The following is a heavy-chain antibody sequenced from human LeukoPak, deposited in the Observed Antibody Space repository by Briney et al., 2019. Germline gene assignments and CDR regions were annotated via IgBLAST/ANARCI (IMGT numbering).Heavy chain of an antibody. Sequence: PSETLSLTCTVSGGSISSHYWSWIRQPPGKGLEWSGYIYYSGSTNYNPSLKSRVTISVDTSKNQFSLKLISVTAADTAVYYFASGYYPRDAFDLWGQGTMVTVSS. CDR1: GGSISSHY. D-gene: IGHD3-22*01. CDR2: IYYSGST. CDR3: ASGYYPRDAFDL. V-gene: IGHV4-59*11. J-gene: IGHJ3*01.